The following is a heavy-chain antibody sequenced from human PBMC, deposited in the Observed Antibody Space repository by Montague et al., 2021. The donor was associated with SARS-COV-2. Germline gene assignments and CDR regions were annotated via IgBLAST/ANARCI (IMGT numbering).Heavy chain of an antibody. Sequence: SETLSLTCAVYGGSFSNYYWTWIRQPPGKGLEWIGEINHSGSTNYNPSLKSRVTISVDTSKNQFSLKLSSVTAADTAVYFCARSVVSESFYGSGSFLDSWGQGTLVTVSS. CDR3: ARSVVSESFYGSGSFLDS. CDR2: INHSGST. J-gene: IGHJ4*02. CDR1: GGSFSNYY. V-gene: IGHV4-34*01. D-gene: IGHD3-10*01.